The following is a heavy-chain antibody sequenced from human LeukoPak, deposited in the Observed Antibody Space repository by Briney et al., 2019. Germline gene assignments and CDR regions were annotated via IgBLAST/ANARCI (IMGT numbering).Heavy chain of an antibody. V-gene: IGHV3-66*01. D-gene: IGHD5-12*01. CDR3: ARDWVQSSGYVPYYFDY. CDR2: IYSGGST. CDR1: GFTVSSNY. J-gene: IGHJ4*02. Sequence: GGSLRLSCAASGFTVSSNYMSWVRQAPGKGLEWASVIYSGGSTYYADSVKGRFTISRDNSKNMLYLQMNSLRAEDTAVYYCARDWVQSSGYVPYYFDYWGQGTLVTVSS.